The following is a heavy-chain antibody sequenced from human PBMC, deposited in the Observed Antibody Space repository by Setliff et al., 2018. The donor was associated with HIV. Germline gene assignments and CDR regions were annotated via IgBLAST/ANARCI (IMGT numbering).Heavy chain of an antibody. Sequence: SVKVSCKASGGTFSSYAISWVRQAPGQGLEWMGGIIPILGIANYAQKFQGRVTITADESTSTAYMELSSLRSEDTAVYYCARDLYGSSLGGMDVWGQGTTVTVS. V-gene: IGHV1-69*10. D-gene: IGHD3-10*01. CDR3: ARDLYGSSLGGMDV. J-gene: IGHJ6*02. CDR1: GGTFSSYA. CDR2: IIPILGIA.